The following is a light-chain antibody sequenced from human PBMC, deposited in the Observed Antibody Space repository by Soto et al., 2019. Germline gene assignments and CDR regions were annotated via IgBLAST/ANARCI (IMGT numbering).Light chain of an antibody. CDR3: QHYDSSPPAYT. J-gene: IGKJ2*01. V-gene: IGKV3-20*01. CDR1: QSVSSGY. Sequence: EIVLTQSPGTLSLSPGERATLSCRASQSVSSGYLAWYQQKPGQAPRLLIYGASTRATGIPDRFSGRGSGTDFTLTISRLEPEDVAVYECQHYDSSPPAYTFGQGTKLEIK. CDR2: GAS.